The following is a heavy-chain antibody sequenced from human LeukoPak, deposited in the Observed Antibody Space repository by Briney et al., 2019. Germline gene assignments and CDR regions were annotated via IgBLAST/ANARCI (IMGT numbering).Heavy chain of an antibody. J-gene: IGHJ4*02. V-gene: IGHV3-7*01. D-gene: IGHD3-22*01. Sequence: TGGSLRLSCAASGFTFSSYWMSWVRQAPGKGLEWVANIKQDGSEKYYVDSVKGRFTISRDNAKNSLYLQMNSLRAEDTAVYYCARGPSAAYYYDSSGLDYWGQGTLVTVSS. CDR2: IKQDGSEK. CDR3: ARGPSAAYYYDSSGLDY. CDR1: GFTFSSYW.